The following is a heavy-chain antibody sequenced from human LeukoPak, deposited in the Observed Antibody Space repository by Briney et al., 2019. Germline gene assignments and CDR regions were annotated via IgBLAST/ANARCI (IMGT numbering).Heavy chain of an antibody. CDR3: ARDYGGGSYYSDAFDI. Sequence: PSQTLSLTCTVSGGSISSGSYYWSWIRQPAGKGLEWIGRIYTSGSTNYNPSLKSRVTISVDMSKNQFSLKLSSVTAADTAVYYCARDYGGGSYYSDAFDIWGQGTMVTVSS. D-gene: IGHD1-26*01. J-gene: IGHJ3*02. V-gene: IGHV4-61*02. CDR1: GGSISSGSYY. CDR2: IYTSGST.